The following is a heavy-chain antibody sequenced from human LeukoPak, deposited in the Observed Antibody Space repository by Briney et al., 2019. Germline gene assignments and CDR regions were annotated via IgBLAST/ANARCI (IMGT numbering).Heavy chain of an antibody. V-gene: IGHV3-30*18. J-gene: IGHJ4*02. CDR1: GFTFSSYG. CDR3: AKGGYSYGYGLYFDY. Sequence: GRSLRLSCAASGFTFSSYGMHWVRQAPGKGLEWVAVISYDGSNKYYADSVKGRFTISRDNSKNTLYLQMNSLRAEDTAVYYCAKGGYSYGYGLYFDYWGQGTLVTVPS. CDR2: ISYDGSNK. D-gene: IGHD5-18*01.